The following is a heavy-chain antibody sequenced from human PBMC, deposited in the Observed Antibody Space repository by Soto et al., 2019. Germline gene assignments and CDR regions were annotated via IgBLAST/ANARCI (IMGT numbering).Heavy chain of an antibody. CDR1: AFTFSTYS. V-gene: IGHV3-23*01. J-gene: IGHJ4*02. Sequence: GGSLRLSCAASAFTFSTYSMNWVRQAPGKGLEWVSTINSSGSTTYYADSVKGRFTVSRDNSKNTLYLRMNSLRAEDTAVYFCAKEFYCGRTSCYAPFDYSGQGTLVTLPS. D-gene: IGHD2-2*01. CDR2: INSSGSTT. CDR3: AKEFYCGRTSCYAPFDY.